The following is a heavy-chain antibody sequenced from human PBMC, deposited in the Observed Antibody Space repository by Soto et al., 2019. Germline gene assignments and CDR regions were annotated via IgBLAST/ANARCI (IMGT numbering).Heavy chain of an antibody. J-gene: IGHJ4*02. Sequence: QVQLVQSGAEVKKPGASVEVSCKASGYTFSDYFVHWVRQAPGQGLEWMGWINPNTGVTNYARKFKGRVIMTRDTSISTGYPVLSRLTSDDTAVFYCARSLSTIAARPDYWGQGTLVTVSS. V-gene: IGHV1-2*02. CDR3: ARSLSTIAARPDY. CDR1: GYTFSDYF. CDR2: INPNTGVT. D-gene: IGHD6-6*01.